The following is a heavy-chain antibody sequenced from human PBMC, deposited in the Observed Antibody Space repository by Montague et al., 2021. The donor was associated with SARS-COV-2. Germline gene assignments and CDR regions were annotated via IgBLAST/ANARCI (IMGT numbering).Heavy chain of an antibody. J-gene: IGHJ6*02. D-gene: IGHD3-10*01. V-gene: IGHV4-39*02. Sequence: SETLSLTCIVSGXFISDSYYWAWIRQAPGKGLEWLGSLYRSGSVYSNPSLKSRVSISVDKSKNHFSLRPTSATAAETAVYYCVRGAEEAHFAMDVWGQGTTVTVSS. CDR3: VRGAEEAHFAMDV. CDR1: GXFISDSYY. CDR2: LYRSGSV.